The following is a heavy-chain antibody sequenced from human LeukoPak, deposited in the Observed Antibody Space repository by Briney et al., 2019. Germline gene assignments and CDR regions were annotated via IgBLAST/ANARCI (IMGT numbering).Heavy chain of an antibody. CDR2: INSGGTVT. CDR3: ARDAPGIFFDY. CDR1: GLTFSTYW. Sequence: QAGGSLRLSYAASGLTFSTYWMHWVSHDPGKGLVWVSRINSGGTVTNYADSAKGRLTISRDNAKNTLYLQMNSLRADDTAVYYCARDAPGIFFDYWGQGTLVTASS. J-gene: IGHJ4*02. V-gene: IGHV3-74*01. D-gene: IGHD3-10*01.